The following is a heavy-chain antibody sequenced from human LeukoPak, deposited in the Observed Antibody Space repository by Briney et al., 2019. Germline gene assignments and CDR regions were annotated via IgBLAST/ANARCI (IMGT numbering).Heavy chain of an antibody. V-gene: IGHV3-30-3*01. CDR3: ARDFRPPYSSSWYQDLDY. D-gene: IGHD6-13*01. CDR2: ISYDGSNK. Sequence: GGSLRLSCAASGFTFSNYAMHWVRQAPGKGLEWVAVISYDGSNKYYADSVKGRFTISRDNSKNTLYLQMNSLRAEDTAVYYCARDFRPPYSSSWYQDLDYWGQGTLVTVSP. CDR1: GFTFSNYA. J-gene: IGHJ4*02.